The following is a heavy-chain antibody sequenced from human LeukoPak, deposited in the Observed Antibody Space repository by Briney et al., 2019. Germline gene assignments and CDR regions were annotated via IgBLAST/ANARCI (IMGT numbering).Heavy chain of an antibody. CDR1: GGSISSYY. Sequence: SETLSLTCTVSGGSISSYYWSWIRQPPGKGLEWIGYIYYSGSTNYNPSLKSRVTISVDTSKSQFSLNLNSVTAADTAIYYCATSGGSSGWYWGQGTPVTVSS. CDR3: ATSGGSSGWY. J-gene: IGHJ4*02. CDR2: IYYSGST. V-gene: IGHV4-59*01. D-gene: IGHD6-19*01.